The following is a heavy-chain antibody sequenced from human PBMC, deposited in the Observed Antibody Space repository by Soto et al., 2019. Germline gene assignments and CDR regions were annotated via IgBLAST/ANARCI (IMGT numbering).Heavy chain of an antibody. CDR2: ISGSGGST. CDR3: AKLNGWFGELHY. CDR1: GFTFSSYA. V-gene: IGHV3-23*01. Sequence: EVQLLESGGGLVQPGGSLRLSCAASGFTFSSYAMSWVRQAPGKGLEWVSAISGSGGSTYYADSVKGRFTISRDNSKNSLYLQMNSLRAEDTAVYYCAKLNGWFGELHYWGQGTLVTVSS. D-gene: IGHD3-10*01. J-gene: IGHJ4*02.